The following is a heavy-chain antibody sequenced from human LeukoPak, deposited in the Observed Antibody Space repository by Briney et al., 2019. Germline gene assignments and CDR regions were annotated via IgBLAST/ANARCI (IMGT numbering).Heavy chain of an antibody. D-gene: IGHD6-19*01. CDR2: ISGSGGST. CDR1: GFIFSDYY. J-gene: IGHJ4*02. V-gene: IGHV3-23*01. Sequence: PGGSLRLSCAASGFIFSDYYVTGIRQAPGKGLEWVSAISGSGGSTYYADSVKGRFTISRDNSKNTLYLQMNSLRAEDTAVYYCARDRSSGWNDPLGGLDYWGQGTLVTVSS. CDR3: ARDRSSGWNDPLGGLDY.